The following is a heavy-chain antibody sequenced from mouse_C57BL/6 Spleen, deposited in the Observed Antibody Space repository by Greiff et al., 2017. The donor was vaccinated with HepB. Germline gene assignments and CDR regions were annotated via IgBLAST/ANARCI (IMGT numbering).Heavy chain of an antibody. V-gene: IGHV1-52*01. CDR3: AREEDSSGYVGY. Sequence: QVQLKQPGAELVRPGSSVKLSCKASGYTFTSYWMHWVKQRPIQGLEWIGNIDPSDSETHYNQKFKDKAKLTVDKASSTAYMQLSSLTSEDSAVYYCAREEDSSGYVGYWGQGTTLTVSS. CDR2: IDPSDSET. J-gene: IGHJ2*01. D-gene: IGHD3-2*02. CDR1: GYTFTSYW.